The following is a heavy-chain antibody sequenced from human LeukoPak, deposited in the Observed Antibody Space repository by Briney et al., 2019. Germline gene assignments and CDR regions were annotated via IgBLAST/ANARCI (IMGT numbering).Heavy chain of an antibody. V-gene: IGHV2-70*11. Sequence: SGPALVKPTQTLTLTCSFSGFSLTPSGMCVNWIRQPPGKALEWLARIDWLDNKYYNTSLRTRLTISQDTSKNQVVLTMTNMDPVDTATYYCARMDNWNYALQFDYWGQGALVTVSS. CDR3: ARMDNWNYALQFDY. J-gene: IGHJ4*02. CDR2: IDWLDNK. CDR1: GFSLTPSGMC. D-gene: IGHD1-7*01.